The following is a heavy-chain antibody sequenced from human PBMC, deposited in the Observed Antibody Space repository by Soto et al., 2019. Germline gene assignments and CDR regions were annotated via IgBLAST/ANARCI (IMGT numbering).Heavy chain of an antibody. D-gene: IGHD7-27*01. V-gene: IGHV3-23*01. J-gene: IGHJ6*02. CDR2: ISGSGGST. CDR1: GFTFSSYA. Sequence: EVQLLESGGGLVQPGGSLRLSCAASGFTFSSYAMSWVRQAPGKGLEWVSAISGSGGSTYYADSVKGRFTISRDNSKNTLYLQMNSLRAEDTAVYYCAKSEINWGSAGYYYGMDVWGQGTTVTVSS. CDR3: AKSEINWGSAGYYYGMDV.